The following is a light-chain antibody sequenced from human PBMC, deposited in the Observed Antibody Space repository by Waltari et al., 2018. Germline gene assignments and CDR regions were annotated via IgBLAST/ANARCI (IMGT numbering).Light chain of an antibody. CDR2: AAS. J-gene: IGKJ4*01. CDR3: LHLNNFPLS. CDR1: QGISTH. V-gene: IGKV1-9*01. Sequence: DIQLTQSPSFLSASVRDRVTITCRASQGISTHLAWYQQKPGKGPKLLIYAASTLQSDIPSRFSGSGSGTEFTLTISSLQSEDFATYYCLHLNNFPLSFGGGTKVEFK.